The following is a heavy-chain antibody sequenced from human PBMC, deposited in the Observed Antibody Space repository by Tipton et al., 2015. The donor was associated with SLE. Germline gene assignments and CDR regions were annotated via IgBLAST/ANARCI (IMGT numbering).Heavy chain of an antibody. Sequence: TLSLTCTVSGASIRSGNFYWSWIRQPAGKGLEWIGHIHIGGSTNYTPSLKSRVSISVDTSNNQFSLKLSSVTAADTAVYYCASDYGGNIDAFDIWGQGTMVTVSS. CDR1: GASIRSGNFY. D-gene: IGHD4-23*01. CDR3: ASDYGGNIDAFDI. J-gene: IGHJ3*02. V-gene: IGHV4-61*09. CDR2: IHIGGST.